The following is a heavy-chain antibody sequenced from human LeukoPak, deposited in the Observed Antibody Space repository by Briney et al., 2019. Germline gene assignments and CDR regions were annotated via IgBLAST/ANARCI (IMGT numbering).Heavy chain of an antibody. Sequence: GGSLRLSCAASGFTFSSYAMHWVRQAPGKGLEWVAVISYDGSNKYYADSVEGRFTISRDNSKNTLYLQMNSLRAEDTAVYYCARTVGFDYWGQGTLVTVSS. J-gene: IGHJ4*02. CDR1: GFTFSSYA. D-gene: IGHD4-23*01. V-gene: IGHV3-30*04. CDR3: ARTVGFDY. CDR2: ISYDGSNK.